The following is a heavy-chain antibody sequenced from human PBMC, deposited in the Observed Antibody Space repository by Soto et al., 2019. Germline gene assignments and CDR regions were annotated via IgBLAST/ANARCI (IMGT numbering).Heavy chain of an antibody. D-gene: IGHD2-2*01. CDR2: ISGSGGST. Sequence: EVQLLESGGGLVQPGGSLRLSCAASGFTFSSYAMSWVRQAPGKGLEWVSAISGSGGSTYYADSVKGRFTISRDNSKNTLYLQMNSLRAEDTAVYYCAKEGASVVPAADYWYFDLWGRGTLVTVSS. J-gene: IGHJ2*01. CDR3: AKEGASVVPAADYWYFDL. V-gene: IGHV3-23*01. CDR1: GFTFSSYA.